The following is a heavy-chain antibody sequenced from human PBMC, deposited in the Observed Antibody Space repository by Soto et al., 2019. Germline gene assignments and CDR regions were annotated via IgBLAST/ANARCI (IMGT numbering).Heavy chain of an antibody. CDR3: ARRPRVGPQGGYYYGMDV. V-gene: IGHV3-53*02. J-gene: IGHJ6*02. CDR2: IYSGGST. Sequence: EVQLVETGGGLIQPGGSLRLSCAASGFTVSSNYMSWVRQAPGKGLEWVSVIYSGGSTYYADSVKGRFTISRDNSKNTLYLQMNSLRAEDTAVYYCARRPRVGPQGGYYYGMDVWGQGTTVTVSS. CDR1: GFTVSSNY. D-gene: IGHD1-26*01.